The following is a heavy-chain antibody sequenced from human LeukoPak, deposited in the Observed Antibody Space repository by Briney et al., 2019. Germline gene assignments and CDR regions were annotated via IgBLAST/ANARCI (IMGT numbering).Heavy chain of an antibody. CDR2: ISSSSSTI. CDR1: GFTFSSYS. CDR3: ARSANCGGDCYLDY. J-gene: IGHJ4*02. D-gene: IGHD2-21*02. Sequence: GGSLRLSRAASGFTFSSYSMNWVRQAPGKGLEWVSYISSSSSTIYYADSVKGRFTISRDNAKNSLYLQMNSLRAEDTAVYYCARSANCGGDCYLDYWGQGTLVTVSS. V-gene: IGHV3-48*04.